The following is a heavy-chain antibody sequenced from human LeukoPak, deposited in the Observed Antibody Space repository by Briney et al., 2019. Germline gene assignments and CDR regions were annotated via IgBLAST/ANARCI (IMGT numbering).Heavy chain of an antibody. CDR3: ARGGKPFDY. J-gene: IGHJ4*02. Sequence: GGSLRLSCAASGFTFSTFSMNWVRQAPGKGLEWVSFISGSSSYIYYADSVKGRFTISRDTAKNSLYLQMNSLRAEDTAVYYCARGGKPFDYWGQGTLVTVSS. V-gene: IGHV3-21*01. CDR2: ISGSSSYI. CDR1: GFTFSTFS. D-gene: IGHD1-1*01.